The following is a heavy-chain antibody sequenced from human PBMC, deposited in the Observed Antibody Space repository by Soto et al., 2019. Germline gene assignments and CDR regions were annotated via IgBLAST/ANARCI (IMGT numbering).Heavy chain of an antibody. CDR1: GYTFTSYY. CDR3: ARELTIAVAGPNWFAP. D-gene: IGHD6-19*01. V-gene: IGHV1-46*03. Sequence: ASVKVSCKASGYTFTSYYMHWVRQAPGQGLEWMGIINPSGGSTSYAQKFQGRVTMTRDTSTSTVYMELSSLRSEDTAVYYCARELTIAVAGPNWFAPWGQGTLVTVSS. J-gene: IGHJ5*02. CDR2: INPSGGST.